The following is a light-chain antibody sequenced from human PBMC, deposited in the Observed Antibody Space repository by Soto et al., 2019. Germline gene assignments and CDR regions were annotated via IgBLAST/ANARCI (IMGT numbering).Light chain of an antibody. CDR2: GNS. CDR3: QSYDSSLSGWV. V-gene: IGLV1-40*01. J-gene: IGLJ3*02. Sequence: QSVLTQPPSVSGAPGQRVTISCTGSSSNIGAGYDVHWYQQLPGTAPKLLIYGNSNRPSGVPDRFSGSQSGTSASLAITGRQAEDEADYYRQSYDSSLSGWVFGGGTKLTV. CDR1: SSNIGAGYD.